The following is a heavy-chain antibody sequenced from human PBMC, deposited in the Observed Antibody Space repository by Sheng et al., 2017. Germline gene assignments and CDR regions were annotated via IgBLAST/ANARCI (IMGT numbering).Heavy chain of an antibody. D-gene: IGHD1-26*01. J-gene: IGHJ6*03. CDR3: ARGGIVGATTNYYYYMDV. Sequence: QVQLVQSGAEVKKPGSSVKVSCKASGGTFSSYAISWVRQAPGQGLEWMGGIIPILGIANYAQKFQGRVTITADKSTSTAYMELSSLRSEDTAVYYCARGGIVGATTNYYYYMDVWGKGTTVTVSS. V-gene: IGHV1-69*04. CDR2: IIPILGIA. CDR1: GGTFSSYA.